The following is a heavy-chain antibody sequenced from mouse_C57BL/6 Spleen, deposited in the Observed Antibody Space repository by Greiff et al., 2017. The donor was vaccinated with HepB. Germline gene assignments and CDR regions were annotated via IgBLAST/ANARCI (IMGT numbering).Heavy chain of an antibody. J-gene: IGHJ2*01. Sequence: QVQLQQPGAELVRPGTSVKLSCKASGYTFTSYWMHWVKQRPGQGLEWIGVIDPSDSYTNYNQKFKGKATLTVDTSSSTAYMQLSSLTSEDSAVYYCARNYGSPHYFDYWGQGTTLTVSS. V-gene: IGHV1-59*01. D-gene: IGHD1-1*01. CDR2: IDPSDSYT. CDR1: GYTFTSYW. CDR3: ARNYGSPHYFDY.